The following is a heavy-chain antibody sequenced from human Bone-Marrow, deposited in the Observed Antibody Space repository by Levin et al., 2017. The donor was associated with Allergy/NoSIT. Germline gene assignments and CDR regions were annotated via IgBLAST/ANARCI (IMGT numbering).Heavy chain of an antibody. D-gene: IGHD3-22*01. CDR1: GFTFSSYG. CDR3: ARGTDSSGPGRDY. Sequence: GGSLRLSCAASGFTFSSYGMHWVRQAPGKGLEWVAVIWYDGSNKYYADSVKGRFTISRDNSKNTLYLQMNSLRAEDTAVYYCARGTDSSGPGRDYWGQGTLVTVSS. J-gene: IGHJ4*02. CDR2: IWYDGSNK. V-gene: IGHV3-33*01.